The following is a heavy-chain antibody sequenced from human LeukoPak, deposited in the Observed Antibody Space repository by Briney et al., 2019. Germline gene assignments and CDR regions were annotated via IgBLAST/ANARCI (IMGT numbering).Heavy chain of an antibody. Sequence: GGSLRLSCASSGFAFSDFEMNWVRQAPGKGLEWVSYISSSGCIIYYADSVKGRFTISRDNAKRSLLLQMNSLRVEDTAVYYCARTMWGFDYWGQGTLVTVSS. CDR2: ISSSGCII. CDR3: ARTMWGFDY. D-gene: IGHD7-27*01. V-gene: IGHV3-48*03. J-gene: IGHJ4*02. CDR1: GFAFSDFE.